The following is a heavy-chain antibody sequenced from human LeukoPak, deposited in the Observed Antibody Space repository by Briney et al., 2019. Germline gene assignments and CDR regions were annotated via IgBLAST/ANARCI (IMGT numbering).Heavy chain of an antibody. D-gene: IGHD6-13*01. V-gene: IGHV3-30-3*01. CDR1: GLTFSSYA. J-gene: IGHJ4*02. CDR3: ARDRRPIAAAGTYFDY. Sequence: GGFLRLSCAASGLTFSSYAMHWVRHAPGKGLEWVAFISYDGSNKYYADSVKGRFTISRDNSKNTLYLQMNSLRAEDTAVYYCARDRRPIAAAGTYFDYWGQGTLVTVSS. CDR2: ISYDGSNK.